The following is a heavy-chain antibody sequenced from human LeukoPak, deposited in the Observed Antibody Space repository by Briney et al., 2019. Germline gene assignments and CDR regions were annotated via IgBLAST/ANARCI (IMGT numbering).Heavy chain of an antibody. CDR1: GXPITTSW. D-gene: IGHD5-24*01. CDR2: IYAGNSDA. Sequence: GESLKISCQGFGXPITTSWIGWVRQLPGKGLEWTAIIYAGNSDAKYSPSFQGQVSISTDRSISTAYLHWSSLKASDTAIYYCAIINHPDGRVYWGQGTLVTVSS. V-gene: IGHV5-51*01. CDR3: AIINHPDGRVY. J-gene: IGHJ4*02.